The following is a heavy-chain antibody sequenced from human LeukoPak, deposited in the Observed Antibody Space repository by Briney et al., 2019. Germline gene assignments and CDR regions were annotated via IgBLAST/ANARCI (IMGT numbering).Heavy chain of an antibody. Sequence: GGSLRLSCAASGFTFDDYAMHWVRQAPGKGLEWVSAISGSGGSTYYADSVKGRFTISRDNSKNTLYLQMNSLRAEDTAVYYCAKPPVRHYYDSSGYISPDWNAFDIWGQGTMVTVSS. CDR1: GFTFDDYA. CDR2: ISGSGGST. J-gene: IGHJ3*02. CDR3: AKPPVRHYYDSSGYISPDWNAFDI. V-gene: IGHV3-23*01. D-gene: IGHD3-22*01.